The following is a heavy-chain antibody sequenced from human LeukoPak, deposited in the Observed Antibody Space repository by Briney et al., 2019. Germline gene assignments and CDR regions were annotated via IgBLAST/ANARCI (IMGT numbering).Heavy chain of an antibody. V-gene: IGHV5-51*01. Sequence: GESLKISCKGSGYSFTSYWIGWVRQMPGKGLEWMGIIYPGDSDTRYSPSFQGQVTISADKSISTAYLQWSSLKASEPDMYYCARHYSDSSGYADYWGQGTLVTVSS. CDR1: GYSFTSYW. CDR3: ARHYSDSSGYADY. J-gene: IGHJ4*02. D-gene: IGHD3-22*01. CDR2: IYPGDSDT.